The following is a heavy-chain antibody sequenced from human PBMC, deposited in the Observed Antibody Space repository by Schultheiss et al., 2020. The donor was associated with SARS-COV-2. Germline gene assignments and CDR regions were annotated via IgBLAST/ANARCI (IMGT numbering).Heavy chain of an antibody. CDR2: IYHSGST. CDR3: ARYPITMMGSYYYYYMDV. Sequence: SETLSLTCIVSGGSISSYYWSWIRQSPGKGLEWIGEIYHSGSTNYNPSLKSRVTISVDKSKNQFSLKLSSVTAADTAVYYCARYPITMMGSYYYYYMDVWGKGTTVTAP. J-gene: IGHJ6*03. D-gene: IGHD3-22*01. V-gene: IGHV4-59*12. CDR1: GGSISSYY.